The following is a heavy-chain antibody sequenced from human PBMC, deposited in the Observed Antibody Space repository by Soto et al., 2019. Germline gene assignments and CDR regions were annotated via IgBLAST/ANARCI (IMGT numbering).Heavy chain of an antibody. D-gene: IGHD1-20*01. J-gene: IGHJ4*02. CDR3: AKGFNWNSLDS. V-gene: IGHV3-53*01. CDR2: IYGGGRT. Sequence: GALRLSCEASVFTVSNAYMSWIRQAPGRGLEWVSIIYGGGRTYYTDSVKGRFTISKDNSRNTVYLQMNSLRAEDTALYYCAKGFNWNSLDSWGQETLVTVSS. CDR1: VFTVSNAY.